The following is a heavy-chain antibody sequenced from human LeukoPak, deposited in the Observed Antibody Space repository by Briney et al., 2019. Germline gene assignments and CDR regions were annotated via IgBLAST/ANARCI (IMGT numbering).Heavy chain of an antibody. Sequence: SETLSLTCAVYGGSFSGYYWSWIRQPPGKGLEWIGEINHSGSTNYNPSLKSRVTISVDTSKNQFSLKLSSVTAADTAVYYCARRAVATYYYDSSGYRMNWFDPWGQGTLVTASS. CDR1: GGSFSGYY. CDR2: INHSGST. D-gene: IGHD3-22*01. V-gene: IGHV4-34*01. CDR3: ARRAVATYYYDSSGYRMNWFDP. J-gene: IGHJ5*02.